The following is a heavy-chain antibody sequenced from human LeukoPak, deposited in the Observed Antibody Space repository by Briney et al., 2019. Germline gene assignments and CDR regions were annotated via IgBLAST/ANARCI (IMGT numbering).Heavy chain of an antibody. CDR2: IQYSGRTQ. D-gene: IGHD3-10*01. J-gene: IGHJ4*02. Sequence: GGSLRLSCAASGFTFSGNGMHWVRQAPGKGLEWVAFIQYSGRTQYYAESVEGRFTISRDNSKNTLYLQMNSLRAEDTAVYYCAREPITMVRGVPYYFDYWGQGTLVTVSS. V-gene: IGHV3-30*02. CDR3: AREPITMVRGVPYYFDY. CDR1: GFTFSGNG.